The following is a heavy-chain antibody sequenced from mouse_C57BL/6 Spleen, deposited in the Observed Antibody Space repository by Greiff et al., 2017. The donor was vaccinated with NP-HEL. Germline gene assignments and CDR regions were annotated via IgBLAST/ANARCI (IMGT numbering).Heavy chain of an antibody. D-gene: IGHD2-3*01. Sequence: QVQLQQPGAELVRPGSSVKLSCKASGYTFTSYWMDWVKQRPGQGLEWIGNIYPSDSETHYNQKVKDKATLTVDKSSSTAYMQLSSLTSEDSAVYYCARVYDGYLAWFAYWGQGTLVTVSA. CDR2: IYPSDSET. CDR3: ARVYDGYLAWFAY. V-gene: IGHV1-61*01. J-gene: IGHJ3*01. CDR1: GYTFTSYW.